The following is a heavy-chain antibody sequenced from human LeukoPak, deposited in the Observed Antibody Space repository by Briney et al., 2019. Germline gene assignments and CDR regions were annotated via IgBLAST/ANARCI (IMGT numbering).Heavy chain of an antibody. Sequence: GGSLKLSCAASGFTFSGSDMYWVRQASGKGLEWVGHIRSKANSYTTAYAASVKGRFTISRDDSKSTAYLQMNSLKTEDTAAYHCFTIVLVTAIDYWGQGTLVTVSS. J-gene: IGHJ4*02. D-gene: IGHD2-21*02. CDR1: GFTFSGSD. CDR3: FTIVLVTAIDY. V-gene: IGHV3-73*01. CDR2: IRSKANSYTT.